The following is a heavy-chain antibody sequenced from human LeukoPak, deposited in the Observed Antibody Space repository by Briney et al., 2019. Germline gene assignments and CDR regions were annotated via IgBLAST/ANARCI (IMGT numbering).Heavy chain of an antibody. J-gene: IGHJ4*02. CDR3: ARDRFGDFDY. V-gene: IGHV3-23*01. Sequence: AGGSLRLSCAASGFTFSSYAMSWVRQAPGKGLEWVSAISGSGGSTYYADSVKGRFTISRDNSKNTLYLQMNSLRAEDTAVYYCARDRFGDFDYWGQGTLVTVSS. CDR1: GFTFSSYA. CDR2: ISGSGGST. D-gene: IGHD3-10*01.